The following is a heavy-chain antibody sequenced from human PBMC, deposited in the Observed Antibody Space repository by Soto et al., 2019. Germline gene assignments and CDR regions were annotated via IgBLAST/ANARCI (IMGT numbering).Heavy chain of an antibody. V-gene: IGHV4-59*01. CDR2: IYYSGST. Sequence: SETLSLTCTVSGGSISSYYWSWIRQPPGRGLEWIGYIYYSGSTNYNPSLKSRVTISVDTSKNQFSLKLSSVTAADTAVYYCARIPSVGKDYWGQGTLVTVSS. CDR3: ARIPSVGKDY. J-gene: IGHJ4*02. CDR1: GGSISSYY.